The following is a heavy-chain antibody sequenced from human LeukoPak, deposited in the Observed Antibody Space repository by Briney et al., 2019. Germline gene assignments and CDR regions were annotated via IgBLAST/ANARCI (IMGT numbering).Heavy chain of an antibody. V-gene: IGHV4-31*03. CDR1: GGSISSGGYY. CDR3: ARDGRYYGSGIMDY. Sequence: SETLSLTCTVSGGSISSGGYYWSWIRQHPGKGLEWIGYIYYSGSTYYNPSLKSRVTLSVDTSKNQFSLKLSSVTAADTAVYYCARDGRYYGSGIMDYWGQGTLVTVSS. D-gene: IGHD3-10*01. CDR2: IYYSGST. J-gene: IGHJ4*02.